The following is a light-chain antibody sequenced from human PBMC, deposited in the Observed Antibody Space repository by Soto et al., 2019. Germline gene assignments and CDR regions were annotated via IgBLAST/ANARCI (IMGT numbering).Light chain of an antibody. CDR3: CSYAGSIASVV. V-gene: IGLV2-23*01. CDR1: SSDIGGYNL. J-gene: IGLJ2*01. Sequence: QSVLTQPACVSGSPGQSITISCTGTSSDIGGYNLVSWYQQHPGKAPKLMIYEGSKRPSGVSNRFSGSKSGNTASLTISGLQTEDEADYYCCSYAGSIASVVFGGGTKLTVL. CDR2: EGS.